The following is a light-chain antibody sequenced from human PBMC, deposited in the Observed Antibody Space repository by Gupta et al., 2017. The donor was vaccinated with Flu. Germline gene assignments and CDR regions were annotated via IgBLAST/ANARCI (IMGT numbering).Light chain of an antibody. V-gene: IGKV3-20*01. Sequence: ERATLSCRASQSVSSSCLAWYQQKPGQAPRLLIYGASSRATGIPDRFSGSGSGTDFTLTISRLEPEDFAVYYCQQYGSSPRTFGQGTKVEIK. J-gene: IGKJ1*01. CDR2: GAS. CDR1: QSVSSSC. CDR3: QQYGSSPRT.